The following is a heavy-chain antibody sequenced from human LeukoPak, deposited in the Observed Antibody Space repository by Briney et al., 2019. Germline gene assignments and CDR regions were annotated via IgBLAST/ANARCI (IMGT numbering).Heavy chain of an antibody. J-gene: IGHJ4*02. V-gene: IGHV4-4*07. D-gene: IGHD6-13*01. CDR3: ARDKPIRYSSSWYSFVVFDY. CDR2: IYTSGST. Sequence: SETLSLTCTVSGGSISSYYWSWIRQPAGKGLEWIGRIYTSGSTNYNPPLKSRVTMSVDTSKNQFSLKLSSVTAADTAVYYCARDKPIRYSSSWYSFVVFDYWGQGTLVTVSS. CDR1: GGSISSYY.